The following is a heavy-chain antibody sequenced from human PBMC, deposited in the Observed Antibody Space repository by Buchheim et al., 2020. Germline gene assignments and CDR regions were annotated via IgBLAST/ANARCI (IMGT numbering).Heavy chain of an antibody. CDR1: GGSISSSSYY. J-gene: IGHJ4*02. D-gene: IGHD3-16*02. CDR3: ARQGMEDYDYIWGSYRYTRGGSSYFDY. V-gene: IGHV4-39*01. CDR2: IYYSGST. Sequence: QLQLQESGPGLVKPSETLSLTCTVSGGSISSSSYYWGWIRQPPGKGLEWIGSIYYSGSTYYNPSLKSRVTISVDTSKNQFSLKLSSVTAADTAVYYCARQGMEDYDYIWGSYRYTRGGSSYFDYWGQGTL.